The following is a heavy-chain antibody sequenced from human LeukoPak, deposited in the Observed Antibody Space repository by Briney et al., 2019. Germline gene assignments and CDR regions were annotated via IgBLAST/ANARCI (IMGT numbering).Heavy chain of an antibody. J-gene: IGHJ3*02. Sequence: PGGSLRLSCVASGFSFSTYWMHWVRQAPGKGLEWVSRINGDGSSTSYADSVKGRFTISRDKAKKTVYLQMKCLRVEDTAVYYCIRDFGSVGATNAFDIWGQGTVVTVSS. CDR3: IRDFGSVGATNAFDI. V-gene: IGHV3-74*01. CDR2: INGDGSST. D-gene: IGHD1-26*01. CDR1: GFSFSTYW.